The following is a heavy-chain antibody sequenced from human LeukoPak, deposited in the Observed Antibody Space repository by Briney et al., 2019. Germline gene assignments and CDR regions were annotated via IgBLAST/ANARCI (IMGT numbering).Heavy chain of an antibody. Sequence: PSETLSLTCTVSGGSISSGSYYWSWIRQPAEKGLEWIGRMYTSGTTNYNPSLKSRVTILVDTSKNQFSLKLSSVTAADTAVYYCARHGLLWFGEQWFDPWGQGTLVTVSS. CDR1: GGSISSGSYY. CDR2: MYTSGTT. D-gene: IGHD3-10*01. J-gene: IGHJ5*02. CDR3: ARHGLLWFGEQWFDP. V-gene: IGHV4-61*02.